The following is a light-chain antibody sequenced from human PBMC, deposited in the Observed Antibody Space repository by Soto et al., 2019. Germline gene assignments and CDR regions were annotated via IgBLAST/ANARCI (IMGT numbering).Light chain of an antibody. J-gene: IGKJ3*01. V-gene: IGKV3D-20*02. Sequence: EIVLTQSPGTLSLSPGERATLSCRASQSVSSSSLAWYQQKRGQAPRLLIHDASSRATGIPDRFSGSGSGTDFTLTISRLEPEDFATYYCQQSYSTPLTFGPGTKVDIK. CDR3: QQSYSTPLT. CDR2: DAS. CDR1: QSVSSSS.